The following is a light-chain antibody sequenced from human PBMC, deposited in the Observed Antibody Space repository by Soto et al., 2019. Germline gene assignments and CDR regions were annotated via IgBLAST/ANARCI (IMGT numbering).Light chain of an antibody. CDR2: HVT. Sequence: QSALTQPASVSGSPGQSITISCTGTSSDIGHYDYVSWYQQHPGTAPKLMIYHVTYRPSGVSNRYSGSKSGNSASLTISGLQADDEADYYCCSLTTSHTYVFVSGTKLTVL. CDR3: CSLTTSHTYV. V-gene: IGLV2-14*03. CDR1: SSDIGHYDY. J-gene: IGLJ1*01.